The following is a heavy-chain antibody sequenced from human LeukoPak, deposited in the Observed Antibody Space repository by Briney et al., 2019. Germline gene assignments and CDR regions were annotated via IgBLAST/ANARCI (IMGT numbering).Heavy chain of an antibody. CDR2: IYSSGST. D-gene: IGHD3-22*01. V-gene: IGHV4-61*02. CDR1: GGSISSGSYY. CDR3: ARERYYDSSGRATTSYYMDV. J-gene: IGHJ6*03. Sequence: SETLSLTCPVSGGSISSGSYYWSWIRQPAGEGLEWIGRIYSSGSTNYNPSLKSRVTISGDTSKNQISLKLSSVTAADTAVYYCARERYYDSSGRATTSYYMDVWGKGTTVTISS.